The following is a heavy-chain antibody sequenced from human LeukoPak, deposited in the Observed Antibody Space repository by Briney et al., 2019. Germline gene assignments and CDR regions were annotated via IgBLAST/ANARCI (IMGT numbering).Heavy chain of an antibody. Sequence: ASVKVSCKVSGYTLTELSMHWVRQAPGKGLEWMGGFDPEDGETIYAQKFQGRVTMTEDTSTDTAYMELSSLRSEDTAVYYCATAIYLRYFRDVGAFDIWGQGTMVTVSS. CDR2: FDPEDGET. CDR3: ATAIYLRYFRDVGAFDI. V-gene: IGHV1-24*01. CDR1: GYTLTELS. D-gene: IGHD3-9*01. J-gene: IGHJ3*02.